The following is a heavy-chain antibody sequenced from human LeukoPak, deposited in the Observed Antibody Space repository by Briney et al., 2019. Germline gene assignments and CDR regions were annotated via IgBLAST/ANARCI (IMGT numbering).Heavy chain of an antibody. Sequence: GGSLRLSCAASGFTVSSNYMSWVRQAPGKGLEWVSVIYSGGSTYCADSVKGRFTISRDNSKNTLYLQMNSLRAEDTAVYYCATTSSSWYAYYFDYWGQGTLVTVSS. J-gene: IGHJ4*02. V-gene: IGHV3-53*01. D-gene: IGHD6-13*01. CDR3: ATTSSSWYAYYFDY. CDR2: IYSGGST. CDR1: GFTVSSNY.